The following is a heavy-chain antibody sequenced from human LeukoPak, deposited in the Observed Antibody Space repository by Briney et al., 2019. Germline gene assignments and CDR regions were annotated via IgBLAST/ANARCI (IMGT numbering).Heavy chain of an antibody. CDR2: IKQDGSEK. CDR1: GFTFSSYW. V-gene: IGHV3-7*01. D-gene: IGHD2-15*01. CDR3: ARVYAAYYYYMDV. J-gene: IGHJ6*03. Sequence: GGSLRLSRAASGFTFSSYWMSWVRQAPGKGLEWVANIKQDGSEKYYVDSVKGRFTISRDNAKNSLYLQMNSLRAEDTAVYYCARVYAAYYYYMDVWGKGATVTVSS.